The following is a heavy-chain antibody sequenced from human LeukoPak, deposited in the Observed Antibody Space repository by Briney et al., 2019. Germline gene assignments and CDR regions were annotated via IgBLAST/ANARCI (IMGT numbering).Heavy chain of an antibody. J-gene: IGHJ4*02. CDR3: ARDSTAYYYDSSGYNY. V-gene: IGHV1-46*01. CDR1: GYTFTSYY. CDR2: INPSGGST. D-gene: IGHD3-22*01. Sequence: GASVEVSCKASGYTFTSYYMHWVRQAPGQGLEWMGIINPSGGSTSYAQKFQGRVTMTRDTSTSTVYMELSSLRSEDTAVYYCARDSTAYYYDSSGYNYWGQGTVVTVSS.